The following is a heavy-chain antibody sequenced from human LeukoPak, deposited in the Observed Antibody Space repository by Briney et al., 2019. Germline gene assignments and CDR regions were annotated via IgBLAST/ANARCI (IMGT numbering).Heavy chain of an antibody. J-gene: IGHJ1*01. Sequence: GGSLRLSCAASGFTFSTYAMHWVRQAPGKGLEWVAFISYDGHNKNNADSVKGRFTISRDNSKNTLYLQTNSLRADDTAMYYCARGGRGSNWYVYFQLWGQGTLVTVSS. V-gene: IGHV3-30*04. CDR1: GFTFSTYA. CDR2: ISYDGHNK. D-gene: IGHD6-13*01. CDR3: ARGGRGSNWYVYFQL.